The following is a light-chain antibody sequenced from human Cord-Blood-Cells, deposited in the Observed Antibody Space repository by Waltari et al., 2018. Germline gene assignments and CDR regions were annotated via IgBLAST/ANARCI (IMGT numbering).Light chain of an antibody. Sequence: EIVLTQSPGTLSLSPGERATLSCRASQSVSSSYLAWYQQKPGQAPRLLIYGASSRATVIPDRFIGSGSGTDFTLTISRLEPEDFAVYYCQQYGSSMYTFGQGTKLEIK. J-gene: IGKJ2*01. V-gene: IGKV3-20*01. CDR3: QQYGSSMYT. CDR2: GAS. CDR1: QSVSSSY.